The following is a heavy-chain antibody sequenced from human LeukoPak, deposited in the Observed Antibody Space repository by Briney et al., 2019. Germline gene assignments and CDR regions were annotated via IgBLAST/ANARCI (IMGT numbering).Heavy chain of an antibody. J-gene: IGHJ4*02. Sequence: GGSLRLSCEASGFTFSSYWMHWVRQAPGKGLVWVSRINSGGSSTSYADSVKGRFTISRDNAKNTLYLQMNSLRAEDTAVYYCASGLGGGSGGYSFDYWGQGTLVTVSS. V-gene: IGHV3-74*01. CDR1: GFTFSSYW. D-gene: IGHD3-10*01. CDR3: ASGLGGGSGGYSFDY. CDR2: INSGGSST.